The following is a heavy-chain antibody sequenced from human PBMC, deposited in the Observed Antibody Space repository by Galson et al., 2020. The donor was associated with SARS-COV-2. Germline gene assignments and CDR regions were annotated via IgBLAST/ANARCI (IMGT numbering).Heavy chain of an antibody. J-gene: IGHJ4*02. CDR3: ARGHDSSGYYC. Sequence: ETWETLSLTCAVYGGSFSGYYWSWIRQPPGKGLEWIGEINHSGSTNYNPSLKSRVTISVDTSKNQFSLKLSSVTAADTAVYYCARGHDSSGYYCRGQGTLVTVSS. V-gene: IGHV4-34*01. CDR1: GGSFSGYY. D-gene: IGHD3-22*01. CDR2: INHSGST.